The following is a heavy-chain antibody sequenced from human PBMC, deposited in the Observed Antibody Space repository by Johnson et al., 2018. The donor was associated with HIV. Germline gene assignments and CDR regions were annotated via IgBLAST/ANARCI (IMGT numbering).Heavy chain of an antibody. CDR3: TTARNRLWSSSGWTGFWAFDM. D-gene: IGHD6-19*01. J-gene: IGHJ3*02. Sequence: VQLVESGGGLVQPGGSLRLSCAASGFTFSDYYMSWIRQAPGRGLEWVGRIKCKTDGGTTDYAAPVKGRFTVSRDESKHTLFLQMNSLKTEDTAIDYCTTARNRLWSSSGWTGFWAFDMWGQGTMVTVSS. V-gene: IGHV3-15*01. CDR1: GFTFSDYY. CDR2: IKCKTDGGTT.